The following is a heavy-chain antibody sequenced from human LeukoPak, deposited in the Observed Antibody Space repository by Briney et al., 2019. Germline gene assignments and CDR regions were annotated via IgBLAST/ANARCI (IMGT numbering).Heavy chain of an antibody. V-gene: IGHV4-59*01. D-gene: IGHD3-16*02. J-gene: IGHJ5*02. CDR2: IYYSGST. CDR3: ARSSLADYVWGSYRFNWFDP. CDR1: GGSISSYY. Sequence: SETLSLTCTVSGGSISSYYWSWIRQPPGKGLEWIGYIYYSGSTNYNPSLKSRVTISVDTSENQFSLKLSSVTAADTAVYYCARSSLADYVWGSYRFNWFDPWGQGTLVTVSS.